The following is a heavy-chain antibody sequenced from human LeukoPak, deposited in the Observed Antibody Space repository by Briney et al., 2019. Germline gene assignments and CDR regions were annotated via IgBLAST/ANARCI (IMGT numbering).Heavy chain of an antibody. CDR2: IWYDGSNK. CDR3: TSKPSGSYFGGGDY. D-gene: IGHD1-26*01. V-gene: IGHV3-33*08. J-gene: IGHJ4*02. Sequence: PGGSLRLSCAASGFTFSSYGMHWVRQAPGKGLEWVAVIWYDGSNKYYADSVKGRFTISSDNSKNTLYLQMNSLKTEDTAVYFCTSKPSGSYFGGGDYWGQGTLVTVSS. CDR1: GFTFSSYG.